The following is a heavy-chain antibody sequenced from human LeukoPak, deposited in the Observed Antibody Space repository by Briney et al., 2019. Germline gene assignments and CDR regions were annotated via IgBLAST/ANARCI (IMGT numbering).Heavy chain of an antibody. J-gene: IGHJ4*02. Sequence: SETLSLTCTVSGGSISSYFWSWIRQPPGKELEWIGYIYYTGSTKYNPSLRSRVTISVDKSKNQFSLNLSSVTAADTAVYYCATGRDGYNFDYWGQGTLVTVSS. V-gene: IGHV4-59*12. D-gene: IGHD5-24*01. CDR1: GGSISSYF. CDR3: ATGRDGYNFDY. CDR2: IYYTGST.